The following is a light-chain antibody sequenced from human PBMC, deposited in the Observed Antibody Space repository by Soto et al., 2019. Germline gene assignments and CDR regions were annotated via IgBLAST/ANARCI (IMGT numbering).Light chain of an antibody. V-gene: IGKV3-20*01. Sequence: EIVLTQSPGTLSLSPGERATLSCRASQSVRSIYLAWYQQKPTQAPRLLIYGASSRATGIPDRFSGSGSGTDFTLTISRLEPEDFAVYYCQQYGTSSITFGQGTRLEIK. CDR3: QQYGTSSIT. CDR1: QSVRSIY. J-gene: IGKJ5*01. CDR2: GAS.